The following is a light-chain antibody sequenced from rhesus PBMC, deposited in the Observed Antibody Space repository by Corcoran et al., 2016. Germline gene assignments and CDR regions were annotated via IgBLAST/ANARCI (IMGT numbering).Light chain of an antibody. J-gene: IGKJ3*01. CDR3: LQHNSYPFT. Sequence: DIQMTQSPSSLSASVGDTVTITCRASQDISSSLNWFQKRPGKAPMHLIYTASSLEYGVPSRFSGSGSGTDFTLTISSLQPEDFAVYSCLQHNSYPFTFGPGTKLDIK. V-gene: IGKV1-28*03. CDR1: QDISSS. CDR2: TAS.